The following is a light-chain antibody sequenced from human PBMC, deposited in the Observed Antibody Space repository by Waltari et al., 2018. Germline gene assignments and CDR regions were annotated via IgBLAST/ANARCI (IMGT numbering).Light chain of an antibody. CDR2: AVS. CDR1: SSDVGGYNY. J-gene: IGLJ3*02. V-gene: IGLV2-14*01. Sequence: QSALTQPASVSGSPGQSITISCTGTSSDVGGYNYVSWYQQHPGKVPKLLIFAVSNRPSGVSNRFPGSKAGNTASLTISCLQAEDESDYYCCSFTSRSTWVFGGGTKLTVL. CDR3: CSFTSRSTWV.